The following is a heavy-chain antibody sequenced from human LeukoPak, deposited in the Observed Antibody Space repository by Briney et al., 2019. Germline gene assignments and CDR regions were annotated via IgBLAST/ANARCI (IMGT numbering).Heavy chain of an antibody. V-gene: IGHV3-74*01. CDR3: ARDSGTYYTSDY. J-gene: IGHJ4*02. D-gene: IGHD1-26*01. CDR2: ISSDGSST. CDR1: GFTFSNYW. Sequence: GGSLRLSCAASGFTFSNYWMHWVRQPPGKGLLWLSDISSDGSSTTYADSVKGRFIISRDNAKNTLYLQMISLRAEDTAVYYCARDSGTYYTSDYWGQGTLVTVAS.